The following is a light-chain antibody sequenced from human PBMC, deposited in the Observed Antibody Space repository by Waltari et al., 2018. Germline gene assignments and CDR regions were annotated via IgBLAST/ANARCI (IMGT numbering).Light chain of an antibody. CDR2: GNS. CDR1: SSNIGAGYD. Sequence: PVLTQPPSVSGAPGQRVTIPGTGSSSNIGAGYDVTWYQPLPGTAPKLLIQGNSNRPSGVPDRFSGSKSGTSASLAITGLQAEDEADYYCQSYDSSLSGVVFGGGTKLTVL. CDR3: QSYDSSLSGVV. J-gene: IGLJ2*01. V-gene: IGLV1-40*01.